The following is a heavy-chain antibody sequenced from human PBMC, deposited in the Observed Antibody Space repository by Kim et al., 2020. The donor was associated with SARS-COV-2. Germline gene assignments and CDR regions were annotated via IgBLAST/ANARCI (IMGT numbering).Heavy chain of an antibody. Sequence: SETLSLTCTVSGGSISSYYWSWIRQPPGKGLEWIGYIYYSGSTNYNPSLKSRVTISVDTSKNQFSLKLSSVTAADTAVYYCASTPLYYYGSGSLNFDYWGQGTLVTVSS. CDR3: ASTPLYYYGSGSLNFDY. CDR1: GGSISSYY. V-gene: IGHV4-59*01. D-gene: IGHD3-10*01. CDR2: IYYSGST. J-gene: IGHJ4*02.